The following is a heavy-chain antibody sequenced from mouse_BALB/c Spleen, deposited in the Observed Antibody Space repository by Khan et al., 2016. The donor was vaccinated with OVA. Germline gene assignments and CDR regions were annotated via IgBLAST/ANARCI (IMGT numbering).Heavy chain of an antibody. V-gene: IGHV14-3*02. D-gene: IGHD1-1*01. Sequence: EVQLVESGAELVKPGASVKLSCTASDFNIKDTYMHWVIQRPEQGLEWIGRIDPANGNTKYDPNFQGKATITADTSSNTAYLQISSLTSEDTAVYYCARINYYDGSYWGQGTLVTVSA. J-gene: IGHJ3*01. CDR2: IDPANGNT. CDR3: ARINYYDGSY. CDR1: DFNIKDTY.